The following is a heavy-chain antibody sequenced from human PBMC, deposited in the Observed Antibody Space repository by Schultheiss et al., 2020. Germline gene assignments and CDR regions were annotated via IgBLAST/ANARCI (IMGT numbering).Heavy chain of an antibody. CDR3: ARSGITGTTHYNYYYYYMDV. V-gene: IGHV3-7*01. D-gene: IGHD1-7*01. J-gene: IGHJ6*03. CDR1: GFTFSSYW. Sequence: GGSLRLSCAASGFTFSSYWMSWVRQAPGKGLEWVANIKQDGSEKYYVDSVKGRFTISRDNAKNSLYLQMNSLRAEDTAVYYCARSGITGTTHYNYYYYYMDVWGKGTTVTVSS. CDR2: IKQDGSEK.